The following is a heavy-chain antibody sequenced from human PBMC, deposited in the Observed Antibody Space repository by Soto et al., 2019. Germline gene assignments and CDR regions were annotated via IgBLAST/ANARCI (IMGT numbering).Heavy chain of an antibody. D-gene: IGHD3-22*01. CDR1: GGSFSGYY. CDR3: ARASGYYYDSSGSFWFDP. J-gene: IGHJ5*02. Sequence: SETLSLTCAVYGGSFSGYYWSWIRQPPGKGLEWIGEINHSGSTNYNPSLKSRVTISVDTSKNQFSLKLSSVTAADTAVYYCARASGYYYDSSGSFWFDPWGQGTLVTVSS. CDR2: INHSGST. V-gene: IGHV4-34*01.